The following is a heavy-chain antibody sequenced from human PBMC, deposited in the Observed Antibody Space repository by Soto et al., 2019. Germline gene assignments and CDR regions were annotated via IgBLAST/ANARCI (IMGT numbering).Heavy chain of an antibody. V-gene: IGHV4-31*03. J-gene: IGHJ6*02. CDR2: IYYSGST. Sequence: SETLSLTCTVSGGSISSGGYYWSWIRQHPGKGLEWIGYIYYSGSTYYNPSLKSRVTISVDTSKNQFSLKLSSVTAADTAVYYCARDNSGGMDVWGQGTTVTVSS. CDR1: GGSISSGGYY. CDR3: ARDNSGGMDV.